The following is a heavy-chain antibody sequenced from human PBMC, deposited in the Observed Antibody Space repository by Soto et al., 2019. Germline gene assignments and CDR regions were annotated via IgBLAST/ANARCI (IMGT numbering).Heavy chain of an antibody. CDR1: GFAFSGYV. CDR3: AKNGVMNSLYLWFDS. D-gene: IGHD2-8*01. CDR2: ISGGGDRT. V-gene: IGHV3-23*01. J-gene: IGHJ5*01. Sequence: EVQLLESGGGLGQPGGSLRLSCVASGFAFSGYVMTWVRQAPGKGLDWLSSISGGGDRTFYAASVKGRFPISRDSSINMLFLKMNSLRAEDTAVYYCAKNGVMNSLYLWFDSWGQGNLVSVSA.